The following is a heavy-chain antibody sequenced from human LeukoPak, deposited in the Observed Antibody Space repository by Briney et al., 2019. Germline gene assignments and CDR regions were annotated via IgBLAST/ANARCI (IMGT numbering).Heavy chain of an antibody. D-gene: IGHD3-22*01. CDR3: ARGAGYYDSSGYHYFDY. J-gene: IGHJ4*02. CDR1: GYSFTSYW. CDR2: IYPGDSDT. V-gene: IGHV5-51*01. Sequence: GESLKISCKGSGYSFTSYWIGWVRQMPGKGLEWMGIIYPGDSDTRYSPSFQGQVTISADTSISTAYMELSRLRSDDTAVYYCARGAGYYDSSGYHYFDYWGQGTLVTVSS.